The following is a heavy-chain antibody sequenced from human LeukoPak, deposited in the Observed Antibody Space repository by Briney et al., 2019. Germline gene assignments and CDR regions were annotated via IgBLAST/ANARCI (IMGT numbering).Heavy chain of an antibody. CDR3: ARVGADCSDGNFY. Sequence: ASVKVSCKAPGYTFTTFGITWVRQAPGQGLEWMGWISTYNGNTNYAQNLQGRVTMTTDTSTSTAYMELRSLTSDDTAVYYCARVGADCSDGNFYCCQGTLVTVSS. CDR2: ISTYNGNT. V-gene: IGHV1-18*01. J-gene: IGHJ4*02. D-gene: IGHD2-15*01. CDR1: GYTFTTFG.